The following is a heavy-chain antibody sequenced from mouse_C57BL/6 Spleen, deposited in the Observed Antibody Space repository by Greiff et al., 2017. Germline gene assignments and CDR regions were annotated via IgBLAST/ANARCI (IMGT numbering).Heavy chain of an antibody. CDR2: IDPSDSYT. Sequence: QVQLQQPGAELVMPGASVKLSCKASGYTFTSYWMHWVKQRPGQGLEWIGEIDPSDSYTNYNQKFKGKSTLTVDKSSSTAYMQLSSLTSDDSAVYYCARRPFFDYWGQGTTLTVSS. CDR3: ARRPFFDY. CDR1: GYTFTSYW. V-gene: IGHV1-69*01. J-gene: IGHJ2*01.